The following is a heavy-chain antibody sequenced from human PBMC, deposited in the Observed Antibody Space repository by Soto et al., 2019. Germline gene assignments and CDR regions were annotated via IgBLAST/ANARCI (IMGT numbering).Heavy chain of an antibody. Sequence: SVKVSCKASGGTFSSYAISWVRQAPGQGLEWMGGIIPISGTANYAQKFQGRVTITADESTSTAYMEPSSLRSEDTAVYYCARDFYGSGFPGGYWGQGTLVTVSS. CDR2: IIPISGTA. D-gene: IGHD3-10*01. CDR3: ARDFYGSGFPGGY. CDR1: GGTFSSYA. J-gene: IGHJ4*02. V-gene: IGHV1-69*13.